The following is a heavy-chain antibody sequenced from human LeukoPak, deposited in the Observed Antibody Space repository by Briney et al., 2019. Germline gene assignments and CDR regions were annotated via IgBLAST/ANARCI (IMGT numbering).Heavy chain of an antibody. Sequence: PSETLSLTCTVSGYSISNGFYWGWIRQPPGNGLEWIGSIYHSGSTYYNPSLKSRVTISVDTSKNQFSLKLNSVTAADTAVYYCARRTYYYDSSGSGADAFDIWGQGTMVTVSS. D-gene: IGHD3-22*01. CDR2: IYHSGST. J-gene: IGHJ3*02. CDR3: ARRTYYYDSSGSGADAFDI. CDR1: GYSISNGFY. V-gene: IGHV4-38-2*02.